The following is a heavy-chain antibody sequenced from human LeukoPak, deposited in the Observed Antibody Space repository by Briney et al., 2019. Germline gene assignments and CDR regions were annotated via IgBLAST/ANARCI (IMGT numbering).Heavy chain of an antibody. CDR2: ISGSGLST. J-gene: IGHJ4*02. CDR3: ARGGYSGYDWVDY. Sequence: PGGSLRLSCAASGFTFSNYAMTWVRQPPGKGLEWVSGISGSGLSTYYADSVKCRFTISRDNSKNTLYVQMNSLRAEDTAVYYCARGGYSGYDWVDYWGQGTLVTVSS. V-gene: IGHV3-23*01. CDR1: GFTFSNYA. D-gene: IGHD5-12*01.